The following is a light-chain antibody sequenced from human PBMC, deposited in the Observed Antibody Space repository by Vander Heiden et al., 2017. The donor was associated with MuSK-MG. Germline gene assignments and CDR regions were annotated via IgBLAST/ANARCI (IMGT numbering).Light chain of an antibody. Sequence: EIVLTQSPATLSLSPGERATLSCRASQSVDTYLAWFQQTPGQAPRLLIYDASTSSSRTPARSSGSGSGTDFTLSISSLEPEDFAVSYSHLCSYWPLTFGGWTRVE. CDR1: QSVDTY. V-gene: IGKV3-11*01. J-gene: IGKJ4*01. CDR2: DAS. CDR3: HLCSYWPLT.